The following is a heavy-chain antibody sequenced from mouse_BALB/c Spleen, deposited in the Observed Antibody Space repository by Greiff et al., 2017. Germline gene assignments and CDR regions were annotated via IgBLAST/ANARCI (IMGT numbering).Heavy chain of an antibody. J-gene: IGHJ4*01. CDR1: GFTFSSFG. V-gene: IGHV5-17*02. Sequence: EVKLEESGGGLVQPGGSRKLSCAASGFTFSSFGMHWVRQAPEKGLEWVAYISSGSSTIYYADTVKGRFTISRDNPKNTLFLQMTSLRSEDTAMYYCARVFLYYYAMDYWGQGTSVTVSS. CDR3: ARVFLYYYAMDY. CDR2: ISSGSSTI. D-gene: IGHD6-1*01.